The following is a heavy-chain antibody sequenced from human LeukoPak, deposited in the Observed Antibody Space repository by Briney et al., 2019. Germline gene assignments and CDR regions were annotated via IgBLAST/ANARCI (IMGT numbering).Heavy chain of an antibody. CDR2: INHSGST. Sequence: SETLSLTCAVYGGSFSGYYWSWIRQPPGKGLEWIGEINHSGSTNYNPSLKSRVTISVDTSKNQFSLKLSSVTAADTAVYYCARLRRYSYGFVNYYYGMDVWGQGTTVTVSS. J-gene: IGHJ6*02. CDR3: ARLRRYSYGFVNYYYGMDV. D-gene: IGHD5-18*01. V-gene: IGHV4-34*01. CDR1: GGSFSGYY.